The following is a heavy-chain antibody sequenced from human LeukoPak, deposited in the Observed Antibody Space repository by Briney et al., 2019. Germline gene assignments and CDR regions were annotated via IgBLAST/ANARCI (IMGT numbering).Heavy chain of an antibody. D-gene: IGHD3-10*01. Sequence: PSETLSLTCTVSGGSISSSSYYWGWIRQPPGKGLEWIGYIYYSGSTNYNPSLKSRVTISVDTSKNQFSLKLSSVTAADTAVYYCARCDYYGSGSYYAFDYWGQGTLVTVSS. CDR1: GGSISSSSYY. CDR2: IYYSGST. CDR3: ARCDYYGSGSYYAFDY. V-gene: IGHV4-61*05. J-gene: IGHJ4*02.